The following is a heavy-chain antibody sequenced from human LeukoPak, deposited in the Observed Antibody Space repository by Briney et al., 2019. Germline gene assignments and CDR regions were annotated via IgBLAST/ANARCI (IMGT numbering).Heavy chain of an antibody. CDR1: GGSIRSSYYY. D-gene: IGHD3-3*01. V-gene: IGHV4-39*07. J-gene: IGHJ3*02. CDR3: ARVGGYYDFWSGYSPFARPDAFDI. Sequence: SETLSLTCTVSGGSIRSSYYYWGWIRQPPGKGLEWIGSIYDSGSTYYNPSLKSRVTISVDTSKNQFSLKLSSVTAADTAVYYCARVGGYYDFWSGYSPFARPDAFDIWGQGTMVTVSS. CDR2: IYDSGST.